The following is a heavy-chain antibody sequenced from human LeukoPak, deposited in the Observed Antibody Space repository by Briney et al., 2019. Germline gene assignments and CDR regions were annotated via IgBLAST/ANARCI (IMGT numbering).Heavy chain of an antibody. D-gene: IGHD1-26*01. V-gene: IGHV4-59*01. CDR1: GGSISSYY. CDR2: IYYSGST. J-gene: IGHJ6*03. CDR3: ARGRVGDTNVYYYYYMDV. Sequence: SETLSLTCTVSGGSISSYYWSWIRQPPGKGLEWIGYIYYSGSTNYNPSLKSRVTISVDTSKNQFSLKLSSVTAAGTAVYYCARGRVGDTNVYYYYYMDVWGKGTTVTISS.